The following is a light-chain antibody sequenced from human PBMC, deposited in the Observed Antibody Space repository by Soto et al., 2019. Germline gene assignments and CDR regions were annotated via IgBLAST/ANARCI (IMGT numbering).Light chain of an antibody. CDR2: EGS. Sequence: QSVLTQPASVSGSPAQSITISCTGTSSDVGSYNLVSWYQQHPGKAPKLMIYEGSKRPSGVSNRFSGSKSGNTASLTISGLQAEDEADYYCCSYAGSSTSVVFGGGTKLTVL. J-gene: IGLJ2*01. CDR3: CSYAGSSTSVV. CDR1: SSDVGSYNL. V-gene: IGLV2-23*01.